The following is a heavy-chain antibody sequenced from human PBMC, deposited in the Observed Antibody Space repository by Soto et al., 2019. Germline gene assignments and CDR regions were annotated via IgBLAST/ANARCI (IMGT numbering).Heavy chain of an antibody. Sequence: GGSLRLSCSGAGFIFSNYAMSWVRQAPGKGLEWVSSINYNGVGTYYADSVKGRFTISRDNSKNTLYLQMNSLRAEDTAVYYCAKVKVATQYGDYWGQGTLVTVSS. CDR3: AKVKVATQYGDY. D-gene: IGHD5-12*01. V-gene: IGHV3-23*01. J-gene: IGHJ4*02. CDR1: GFIFSNYA. CDR2: INYNGVGT.